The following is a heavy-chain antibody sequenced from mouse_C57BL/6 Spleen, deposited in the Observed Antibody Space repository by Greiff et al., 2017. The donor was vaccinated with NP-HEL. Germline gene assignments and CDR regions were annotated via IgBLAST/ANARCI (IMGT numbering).Heavy chain of an antibody. Sequence: VQLQQPGAELVKPGASVKLSCKASGYTFTSYWMQWVKQRPGQGLEWIGEIDPSDSYTNYNQKFKGKATLTVDTSSSTAYMQLSSLTSEDSAVYYCARWGYYKGYFDYWGQGTTLTVSS. CDR3: ARWGYYKGYFDY. V-gene: IGHV1-50*01. CDR1: GYTFTSYW. J-gene: IGHJ2*01. D-gene: IGHD2-12*01. CDR2: IDPSDSYT.